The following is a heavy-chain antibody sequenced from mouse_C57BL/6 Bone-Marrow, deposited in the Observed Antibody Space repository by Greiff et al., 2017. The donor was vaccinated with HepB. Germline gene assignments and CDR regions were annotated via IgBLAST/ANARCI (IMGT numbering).Heavy chain of an antibody. J-gene: IGHJ3*01. CDR3: ARHSSGKRGFAY. Sequence: EVKLMESGGDLVKPGGSLKLSCAASGFTFSSYGMSWVRQTPDKRLEWVATISSGGSYTYYPDSVKGRFTISRDNAKNTLYLQMRSLKSEDTAMYYCARHSSGKRGFAYWGQGTLVTVSA. CDR2: ISSGGSYT. CDR1: GFTFSSYG. V-gene: IGHV5-6*01. D-gene: IGHD1-3*01.